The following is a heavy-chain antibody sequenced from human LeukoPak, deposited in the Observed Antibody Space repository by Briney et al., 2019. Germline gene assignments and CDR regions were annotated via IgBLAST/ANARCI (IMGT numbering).Heavy chain of an antibody. Sequence: SETLSLTCTVSGGSISPYYWSWIRQPPGKGLEWIAYIFYNGNTNYNPSLKSRVTISLDTSKKEFYLKVSSVAAADTAVYYCARGGYYYMDVWGKGTTATVSS. CDR3: ARGGYYYMDV. V-gene: IGHV4-59*01. CDR2: IFYNGNT. J-gene: IGHJ6*03. CDR1: GGSISPYY.